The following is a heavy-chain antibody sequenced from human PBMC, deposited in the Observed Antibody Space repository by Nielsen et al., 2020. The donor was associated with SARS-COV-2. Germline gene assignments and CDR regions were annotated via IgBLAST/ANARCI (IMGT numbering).Heavy chain of an antibody. Sequence: GGSLRLSCAASGFTFSSYGMHWVRQAPGKSLEWVSGISWNGGSTGYADSVKGRFTISRDNAKNSLYLQMNSLRAEDTALYYCARDSSGSNFDYWGQGTLVTVSS. V-gene: IGHV3-20*04. J-gene: IGHJ4*02. CDR3: ARDSSGSNFDY. CDR1: GFTFSSYG. CDR2: ISWNGGST. D-gene: IGHD3-22*01.